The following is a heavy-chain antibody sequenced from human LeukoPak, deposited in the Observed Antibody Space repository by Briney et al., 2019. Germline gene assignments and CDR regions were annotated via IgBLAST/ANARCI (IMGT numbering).Heavy chain of an antibody. V-gene: IGHV1-24*01. D-gene: IGHD3-16*01. CDR3: ATGYPLYPTDSPRFDY. CDR2: FDPEDGET. Sequence: ASVKVSCKVSGYTLTELSMHWVRQAPGRGLEWMGGFDPEDGETIYAQKFQGRVTMTEDTSTDTAYMELSSLRSEDTAVYYCATGYPLYPTDSPRFDYWGQGTLVTVSS. CDR1: GYTLTELS. J-gene: IGHJ4*02.